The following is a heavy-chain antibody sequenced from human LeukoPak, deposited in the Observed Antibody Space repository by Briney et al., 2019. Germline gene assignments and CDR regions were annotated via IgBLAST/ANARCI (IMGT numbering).Heavy chain of an antibody. CDR2: ICDSGRTI. V-gene: IGHV3-11*01. Sequence: PGGSLRLSYAASGFTFSDYYMSWIRQAPGKGLEWVSYICDSGRTIYYADSVKGRFTISRDNAKNSVYLQMNNLGAEDTAVYYCARDRLGDYDHSGYYDKWGQGTLVTVSS. CDR3: ARDRLGDYDHSGYYDK. J-gene: IGHJ4*02. CDR1: GFTFSDYY. D-gene: IGHD3-22*01.